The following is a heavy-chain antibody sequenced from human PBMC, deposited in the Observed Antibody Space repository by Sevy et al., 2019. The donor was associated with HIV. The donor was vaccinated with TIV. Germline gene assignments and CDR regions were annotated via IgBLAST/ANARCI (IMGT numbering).Heavy chain of an antibody. CDR2: IRRNSHEPYGGTT. CDR1: GFTFGDYA. V-gene: IGHV3-49*03. D-gene: IGHD5-12*01. CDR3: TRALATADTPEYYFDY. Sequence: GGSLRLSCTSSGFTFGDYAMSWFRQAPGKGLEWVAFIRRNSHEPYGGTTEYAGSVKGRFTISRDDSKSIAYLQMNSLKTEDTAVYYCTRALATADTPEYYFDYCGQGILVTVSS. J-gene: IGHJ4*02.